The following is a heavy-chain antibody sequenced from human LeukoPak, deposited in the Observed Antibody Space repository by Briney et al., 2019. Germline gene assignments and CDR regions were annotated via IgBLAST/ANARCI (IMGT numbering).Heavy chain of an antibody. CDR3: AREKGVRWELPPYYYYGMDV. D-gene: IGHD1-26*01. J-gene: IGHJ6*02. CDR1: GGSISGSDYY. V-gene: IGHV4-39*07. CDR2: MYDGGGT. Sequence: SETLSLTCSVSGGSISGSDYYWPWMRQPPGKELEWIGSMYDGGGTYYDPSFESRVTISVDTSKNQFSLKLSSVTAADTAVYYCAREKGVRWELPPYYYYGMDVWGQGATVTVSS.